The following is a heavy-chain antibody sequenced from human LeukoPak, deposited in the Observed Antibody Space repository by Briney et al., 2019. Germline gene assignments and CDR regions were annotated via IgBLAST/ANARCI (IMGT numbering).Heavy chain of an antibody. Sequence: GGSLRLSCAASGFTFSSYGMHWVRQAPGKGLEWVEVISYDGSNKYYADSVKGRFTISRYNSKNTLYLQMNSLRAEDTAVYYCAKNVSGCENYYYSGMYVWGKGNTVTVSS. CDR3: AKNVSGCENYYYSGMYV. V-gene: IGHV3-30*18. J-gene: IGHJ6*04. CDR1: GFTFSSYG. D-gene: IGHD5-12*01. CDR2: ISYDGSNK.